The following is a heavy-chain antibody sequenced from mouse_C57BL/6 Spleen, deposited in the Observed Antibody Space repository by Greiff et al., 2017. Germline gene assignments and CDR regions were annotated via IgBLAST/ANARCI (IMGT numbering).Heavy chain of an antibody. CDR3: TRRGYDGYYVDY. D-gene: IGHD2-3*01. V-gene: IGHV1-15*01. CDR2: IDPETGGT. CDR1: GYTFTDYE. J-gene: IGHJ4*01. Sequence: QLQQSGAELVRPGASVTLSCKASGYTFTDYEMHWVKQTPVHGLEWIGAIDPETGGTAYNQKFKGKAILTADKSSSTAYMELRSLTSEDSAVYYCTRRGYDGYYVDYWGQGTSVTVSS.